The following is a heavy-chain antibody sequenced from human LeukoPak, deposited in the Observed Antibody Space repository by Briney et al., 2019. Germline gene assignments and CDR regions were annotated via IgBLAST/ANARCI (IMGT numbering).Heavy chain of an antibody. CDR1: GGSFSGYY. V-gene: IGHV4-34*01. D-gene: IGHD3-16*01. Sequence: PSETLSLTCAVYGGSFSGYYWSWIRQPPGKGLEWIGEINHSGSTNYNPSLKSRVTISVDTSKNQFSLKLSSVTAADTAVCYCARDPPTFDAFDIWGQGTMVTVSS. J-gene: IGHJ3*02. CDR3: ARDPPTFDAFDI. CDR2: INHSGST.